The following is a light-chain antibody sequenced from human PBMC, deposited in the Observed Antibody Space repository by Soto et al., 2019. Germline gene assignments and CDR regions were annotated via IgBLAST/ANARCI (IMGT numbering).Light chain of an antibody. V-gene: IGLV2-14*01. CDR3: SSYTSFSTLI. CDR1: TSDIGGYNY. Sequence: QSALTQPASVSGSPGQSITISCTGTTSDIGGYNYVSWYQQYPGKAPQLMIYEVTFRPSGVSSRFSGSKSGSTASLTISGLQADDEADYYCSSYTSFSTLIFGGGTQLTVL. CDR2: EVT. J-gene: IGLJ2*01.